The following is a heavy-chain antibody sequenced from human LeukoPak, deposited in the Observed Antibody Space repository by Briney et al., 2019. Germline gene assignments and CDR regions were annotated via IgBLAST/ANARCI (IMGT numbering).Heavy chain of an antibody. D-gene: IGHD3-10*01. CDR3: AREGTAWYFDY. Sequence: ASVKVSCKASGYTFTGYYMHWVRQAPGQGLERMGWISTYNGNTNYTQKIQGRVTMTTDTSTSTAYMELRSLRADDTAVYFCAREGTAWYFDYWGQGTLVTVSS. J-gene: IGHJ4*02. CDR2: ISTYNGNT. CDR1: GYTFTGYY. V-gene: IGHV1-18*04.